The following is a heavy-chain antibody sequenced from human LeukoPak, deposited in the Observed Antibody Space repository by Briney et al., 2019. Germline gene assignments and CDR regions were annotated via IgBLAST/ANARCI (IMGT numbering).Heavy chain of an antibody. CDR3: ARPHSSGWYGDAFDI. V-gene: IGHV5-51*01. Sequence: GESLKISCKGSGYSFTSYWIGWVRPMPGKVLEWMGIIYPGDSDTRYSPSFQGQVTISADKSISTAYLQWSSLKASDTAMYYCARPHSSGWYGDAFDIWGQGTMVTVSS. CDR1: GYSFTSYW. D-gene: IGHD6-19*01. CDR2: IYPGDSDT. J-gene: IGHJ3*02.